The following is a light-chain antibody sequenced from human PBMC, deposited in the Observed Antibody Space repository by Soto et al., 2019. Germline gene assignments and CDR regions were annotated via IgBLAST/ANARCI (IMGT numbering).Light chain of an antibody. J-gene: IGLJ2*01. CDR3: ATWDDSLSAVL. CDR1: SSNIGNNY. CDR2: GNN. Sequence: QSVLTQPPSVSAAPGQKVTISCSGSSSNIGNNYVSWYQQLPGTAPKLLIYGNNRRPSGIPDRFSDSKSGTSATLGITGLQTGDEADYFCATWDDSLSAVLFGGGTKVTVL. V-gene: IGLV1-51*01.